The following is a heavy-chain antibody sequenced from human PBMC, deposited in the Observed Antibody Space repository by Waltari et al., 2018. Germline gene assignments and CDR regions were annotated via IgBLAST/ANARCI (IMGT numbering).Heavy chain of an antibody. CDR3: ARSGLRYFDWFRGAFDI. D-gene: IGHD3-9*01. Sequence: QVQLQQWGAGLLKPSETLSLTCAVYGGSFSGYYWSWIRQPPGKGLEWIGEIKHSGSSTYHPSLKSRVTISVDTSKNQFSLKLSSVTAADTAVYYCARSGLRYFDWFRGAFDIWGQGTMVTVSS. CDR2: IKHSGSS. V-gene: IGHV4-34*01. J-gene: IGHJ3*02. CDR1: GGSFSGYY.